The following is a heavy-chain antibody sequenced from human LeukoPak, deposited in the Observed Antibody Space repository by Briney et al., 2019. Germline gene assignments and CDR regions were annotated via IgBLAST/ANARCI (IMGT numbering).Heavy chain of an antibody. CDR3: ARQTGSGLFTLP. Sequence: SETLSLTCAVYGGSFSGYYWSWIRQPPGKGLEWIGEINHSGSTNYNPSLKSRVTISVDTSKNQFSLKLSSVTAADTAMYYCARQTGSGLFTLPGGQGTLVTVSS. V-gene: IGHV4-34*01. D-gene: IGHD3/OR15-3a*01. CDR2: INHSGST. J-gene: IGHJ4*02. CDR1: GGSFSGYY.